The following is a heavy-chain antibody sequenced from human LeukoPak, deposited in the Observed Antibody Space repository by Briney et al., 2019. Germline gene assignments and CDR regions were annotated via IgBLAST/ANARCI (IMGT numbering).Heavy chain of an antibody. CDR3: ATPTPGSCAYNSWYNAFNM. V-gene: IGHV3-7*01. J-gene: IGHJ3*02. D-gene: IGHD3-16*01. Sequence: GGSLRLSCAASGLIFSSCWMSWVRQAPGKGLEWVANINYDGTGTYYADYVQGRFTISRDDAKKSVYLQMNSLRVEDTAVYYCATPTPGSCAYNSWYNAFNMWGQGATVIVSS. CDR2: INYDGTGT. CDR1: GLIFSSCW.